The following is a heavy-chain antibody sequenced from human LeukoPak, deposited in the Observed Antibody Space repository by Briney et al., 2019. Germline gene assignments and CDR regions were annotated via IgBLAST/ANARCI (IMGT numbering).Heavy chain of an antibody. Sequence: SETLSLTCTVSGGSISGYHWSWLRQPPGKGLERIAYIYNSGNTNYNPSLKSRVTMSVDTSKNQFSLKLTSVTAADTAVYYCARALYSGSYDCYFELWGRGTLVTVSS. CDR1: GGSISGYH. CDR2: IYNSGNT. J-gene: IGHJ2*01. V-gene: IGHV4-59*01. D-gene: IGHD6-13*01. CDR3: ARALYSGSYDCYFEL.